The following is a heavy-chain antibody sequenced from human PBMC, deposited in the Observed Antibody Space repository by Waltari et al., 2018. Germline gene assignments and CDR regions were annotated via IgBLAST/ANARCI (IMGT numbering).Heavy chain of an antibody. CDR3: TRRDYGDYSDY. D-gene: IGHD3-16*01. CDR1: GFTFSGSA. V-gene: IGHV3-73*01. Sequence: EVQLVESGGGLVQPGGSLKLSCAASGFTFSGSAMHWVRQASGKGLEWVGRIRSKANSYATAYAASVKGRFTISRDDSKNTAYLQMNSLKTEDTAVYYCTRRDYGDYSDYWGQGTLVTVSS. CDR2: IRSKANSYAT. J-gene: IGHJ4*02.